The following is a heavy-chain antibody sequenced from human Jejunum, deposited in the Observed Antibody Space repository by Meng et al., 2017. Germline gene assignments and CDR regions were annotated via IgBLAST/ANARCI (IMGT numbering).Heavy chain of an antibody. Sequence: GESLKISCAASGFTFDNYAMSWVRQPPGQGLEWVSSISHSGGSAYYAESVKGRFTISRDNSQNTLFLQMNGLRADDAAVYYCARPIGSGSYDCWGQGTLVTVSS. CDR3: ARPIGSGSYDC. CDR1: GFTFDNYA. J-gene: IGHJ4*02. CDR2: ISHSGGSA. V-gene: IGHV3-23*01. D-gene: IGHD1-26*01.